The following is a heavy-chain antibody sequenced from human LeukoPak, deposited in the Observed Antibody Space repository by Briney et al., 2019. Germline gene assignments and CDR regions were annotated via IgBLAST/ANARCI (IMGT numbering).Heavy chain of an antibody. V-gene: IGHV3-21*01. CDR3: ARGGYDSGYYS. CDR2: ISGGSSNI. CDR1: GFTSSSYN. J-gene: IGHJ4*02. D-gene: IGHD3-22*01. Sequence: GGSLRLSCAASGFTSSSYNMNWVRQAPGKGLEWVSSISGGSSNIYYADSVKGRFTISRDNAESSLYLQMNSLRAEDTAIYYCARGGYDSGYYSWGQGTLVTVSS.